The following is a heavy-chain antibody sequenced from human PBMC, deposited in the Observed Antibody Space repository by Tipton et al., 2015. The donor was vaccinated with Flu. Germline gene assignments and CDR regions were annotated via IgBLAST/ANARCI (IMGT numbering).Heavy chain of an antibody. CDR2: INPNSGGT. CDR3: ATVKPTGYLGTEAGRFDT. V-gene: IGHV1-2*02. J-gene: IGHJ5*02. CDR1: GYTLTGYY. D-gene: IGHD5-12*01. Sequence: QSGPEVKKPGASVKVSCKASGYTLTGYYMHWVRQAPGQGLEWMGWINPNSGGTNSAQTFQGRVTMTRDTSINTAYMEMTSLTSDDTAVYYCATVKPTGYLGTEAGRFDTWGQGALVSDSS.